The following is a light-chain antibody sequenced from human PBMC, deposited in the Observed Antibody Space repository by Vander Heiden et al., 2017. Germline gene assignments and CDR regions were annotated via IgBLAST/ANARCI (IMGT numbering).Light chain of an antibody. CDR1: SSDVGNYNY. Sequence: QSALTPPPSASGSPGQSVTISCTGTSSDVGNYNYVSWYQQLPGKAPKLMIFEVTKRPSGVPDRFSGSKSGNTASLTVSGLQAEDEADYYCSSYAGNNNLVFGGGTILTVL. CDR2: EVT. V-gene: IGLV2-8*01. J-gene: IGLJ2*01. CDR3: SSYAGNNNLV.